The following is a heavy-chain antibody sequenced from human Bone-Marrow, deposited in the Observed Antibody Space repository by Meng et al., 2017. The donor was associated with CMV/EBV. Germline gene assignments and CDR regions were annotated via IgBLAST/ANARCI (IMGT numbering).Heavy chain of an antibody. CDR1: GYSFTSYW. D-gene: IGHD2-2*01. CDR3: VRRKGGGYQLWFDP. J-gene: IGHJ5*02. CDR2: IYPGDSDN. V-gene: IGHV5-51*01. Sequence: GESLKISCKGSGYSFTSYWIGWVRQMPGKGLEWMGIIYPGDSDNRYSPSFQGQVTISADMSIHTAYLQWSSLKASDTAMYSGVRRKGGGYQLWFDPWGQGTLVTVSS.